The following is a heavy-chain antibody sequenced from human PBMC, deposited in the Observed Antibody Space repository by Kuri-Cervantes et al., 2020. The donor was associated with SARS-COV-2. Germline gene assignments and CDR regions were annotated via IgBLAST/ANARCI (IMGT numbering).Heavy chain of an antibody. D-gene: IGHD6-13*01. V-gene: IGHV6-1*01. Sequence: QTLSLTCAISGXXVSSNSAAWNWIRQSPSRGLEWLGRTYYRSKWYNDYAVSVKSRITINPDTSKNQFSLQLNSVTPEDTAVYYCARGMSSSWYRSKXXXYYMDVWGKGTTVTVSS. CDR2: TYYRSKWYN. J-gene: IGHJ6*03. CDR3: ARGMSSSWYRSKXXXYYMDV. CDR1: GXXVSSNSAA.